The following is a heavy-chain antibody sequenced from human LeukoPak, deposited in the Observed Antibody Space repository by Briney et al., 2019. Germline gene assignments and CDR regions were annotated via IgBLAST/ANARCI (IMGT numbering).Heavy chain of an antibody. J-gene: IGHJ3*02. V-gene: IGHV4-39*01. CDR3: ARAPRAVVNTRVGGFDI. D-gene: IGHD4-23*01. Sequence: PSETLSLTCSVSGGSISNNSYSWGWIRQPPGMGLEWIGSIYHSGSTYDNPSLKSRITMSVDTSKNQFSLKLSSVTAADTAVYYCARAPRAVVNTRVGGFDIWGQGTMVTVSS. CDR2: IYHSGST. CDR1: GGSISNNSYS.